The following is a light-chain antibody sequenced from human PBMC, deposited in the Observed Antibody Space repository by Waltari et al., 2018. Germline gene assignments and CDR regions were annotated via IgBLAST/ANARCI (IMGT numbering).Light chain of an antibody. Sequence: QSAPTQPASVSGSPGQSITISCTGTSSDVGGYDFVPWHQQYPGKAPKVMIYGVNTRPSGVSNRFSGSKSGNTASLIISGLQADDEADYYCSSYTTSGTLVFGTGTKVTVL. J-gene: IGLJ1*01. CDR1: SSDVGGYDF. V-gene: IGLV2-14*01. CDR2: GVN. CDR3: SSYTTSGTLV.